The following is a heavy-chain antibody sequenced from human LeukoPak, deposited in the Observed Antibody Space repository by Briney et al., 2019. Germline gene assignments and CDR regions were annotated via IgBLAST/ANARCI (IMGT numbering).Heavy chain of an antibody. CDR2: ISGSGGST. CDR1: GFIFSSYG. J-gene: IGHJ4*02. D-gene: IGHD4-17*01. CDR3: AKRPEAGDYGDYGLYYFDY. Sequence: PGGSLRLSCAASGFIFSSYGMNWVRQAPGKGLEWVSAISGSGGSTYYADSVKGRFTISRDNSKNTLYLQMNSLRAEDTAVYYCAKRPEAGDYGDYGLYYFDYWGQGTLVTVSS. V-gene: IGHV3-23*01.